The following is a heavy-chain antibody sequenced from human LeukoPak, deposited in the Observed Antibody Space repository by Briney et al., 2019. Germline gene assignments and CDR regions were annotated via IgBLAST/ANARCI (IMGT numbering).Heavy chain of an antibody. D-gene: IGHD6-13*01. CDR1: GGFIQSSTYY. J-gene: IGHJ4*02. CDR2: IYYSGST. Sequence: SETLSLTCTVSGGFIQSSTYYWGWIRQPPGKGLEWIGSIYYSGSTYYNPSLKSRVTMSVDTSKNQFSLKLSSVTAADTAVYYCARHAGGISATGTRPFDYWGQGTLVTVSS. V-gene: IGHV4-39*01. CDR3: ARHAGGISATGTRPFDY.